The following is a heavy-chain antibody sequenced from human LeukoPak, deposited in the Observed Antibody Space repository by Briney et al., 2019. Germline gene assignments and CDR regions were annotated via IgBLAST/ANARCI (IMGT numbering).Heavy chain of an antibody. V-gene: IGHV4-39*07. CDR2: IYYSGST. J-gene: IGHJ4*02. CDR1: GGSISSSSYY. CDR3: ARRGYYYDSRGYYYFDY. Sequence: PSETLSLTCTVSGGSISSSSYYWGWIRQPPGKGLEWIGSIYYSGSTYYNPSLKSRVTISVDTSKNQFSLRLSSVTAADTAVYHCARRGYYYDSRGYYYFDYWGQGTLVTVSS. D-gene: IGHD3-22*01.